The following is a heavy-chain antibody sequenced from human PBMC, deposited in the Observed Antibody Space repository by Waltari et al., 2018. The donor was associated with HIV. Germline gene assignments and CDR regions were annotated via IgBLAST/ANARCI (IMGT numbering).Heavy chain of an antibody. J-gene: IGHJ4*02. CDR1: GFTFNNYW. D-gene: IGHD3-22*01. CDR3: AREALYDSSGYYFDY. V-gene: IGHV3-7*01. Sequence: EVQLVESGGGLVQPGGSLRLSCAASGFTFNNYWMTWVRQAPGKGLEWVANIKQDESGKYYVESVKGRFTISRDNAKNSLFLQMNSLRAEDTAVYYCAREALYDSSGYYFDYWGQGTLVTVSS. CDR2: IKQDESGK.